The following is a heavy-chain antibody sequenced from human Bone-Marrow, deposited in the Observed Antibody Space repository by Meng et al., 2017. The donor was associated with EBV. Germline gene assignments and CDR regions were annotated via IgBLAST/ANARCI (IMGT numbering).Heavy chain of an antibody. CDR3: ARRAASWFDP. D-gene: IGHD5-18*01. J-gene: IGHJ5*02. CDR1: GDSISSFYY. Sequence: LPRGESGPGQVKPSETLSLPCTVSGDSISSFYYWGWIRQPPGRGLEWIGSVHYTGSTYYSPSLKSRVTVSVDTSKNQFSLRLTSVTAADTAVYYCARRAASWFDPWGQGALVTVSS. V-gene: IGHV4-39*01. CDR2: VHYTGST.